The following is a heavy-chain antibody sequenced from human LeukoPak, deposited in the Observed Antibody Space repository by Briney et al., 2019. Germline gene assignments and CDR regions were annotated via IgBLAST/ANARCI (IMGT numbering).Heavy chain of an antibody. CDR1: GFTLCSYS. D-gene: IGHD3-9*01. Sequence: MSGGPLRLSCAASGFTLCSYSMRWVRQAPGKGPEWVSYISMSSVYISYADSVKGRFTISRDNAKNSLYLQMNSLRAEDTAVYYCARVMTGYSVLDYWGQGTLVTVSS. CDR3: ARVMTGYSVLDY. CDR2: ISMSSVYI. J-gene: IGHJ4*02. V-gene: IGHV3-21*01.